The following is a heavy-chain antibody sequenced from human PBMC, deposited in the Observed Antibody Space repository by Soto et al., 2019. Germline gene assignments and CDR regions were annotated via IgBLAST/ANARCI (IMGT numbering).Heavy chain of an antibody. CDR2: ISSSSIYI. D-gene: IGHD1-26*01. Sequence: EVQLVESGGGLVQPGGSLRLSCTASGFTFSSYSMNWARQAPGKGLEWVSSISSSSIYIYYAESVKGRFTISRDNAKNSLYLQMNSLRAEDTAVYYCARERVYSGTSHYYYYGMDVWGQGTTVTVSS. J-gene: IGHJ6*02. CDR1: GFTFSSYS. CDR3: ARERVYSGTSHYYYYGMDV. V-gene: IGHV3-21*01.